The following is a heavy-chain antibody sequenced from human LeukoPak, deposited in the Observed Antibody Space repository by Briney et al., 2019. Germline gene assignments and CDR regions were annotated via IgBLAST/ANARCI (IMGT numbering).Heavy chain of an antibody. V-gene: IGHV1-69*01. CDR1: GGTFSSYA. Sequence: ATVKVSCKASGGTFSSYAISWVRQAPGQGLEWMGGIIPIFGTANYAQKFQGRVTITADESTSTAYMELSSLRSEDTAVYYCARVRIPEVVPAAIPDVSYYYYYMDVWGKGTTVTVSS. CDR2: IIPIFGTA. D-gene: IGHD2-2*02. J-gene: IGHJ6*03. CDR3: ARVRIPEVVPAAIPDVSYYYYYMDV.